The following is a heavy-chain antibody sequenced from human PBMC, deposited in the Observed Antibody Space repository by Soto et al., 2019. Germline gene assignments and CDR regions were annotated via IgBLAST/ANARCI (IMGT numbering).Heavy chain of an antibody. CDR3: ARDPYDQYYYDSSGYLDY. D-gene: IGHD3-22*01. CDR1: GYTFTSYG. V-gene: IGHV1-18*01. J-gene: IGHJ4*02. Sequence: GASVKVSCKASGYTFTSYGISWVRQAPGQGLEWMGWISAYNGNTNYAQKLQGRVTMTTDTSTSTAYMELRSLRSDDTAVYYCARDPYDQYYYDSSGYLDYWGQGSLVTVSS. CDR2: ISAYNGNT.